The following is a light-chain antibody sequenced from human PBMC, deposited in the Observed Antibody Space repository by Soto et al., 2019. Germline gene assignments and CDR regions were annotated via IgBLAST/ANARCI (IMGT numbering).Light chain of an antibody. CDR2: AAS. CDR1: QGISSW. Sequence: DSQMTQSPSSVSASVGDRFTITCLAIQGISSWLAWYQQKPGKAPKLLIYAASSLQSGVPSRFRGSASGTYFTLTISSLQPEDFETYYCQQASSFPLTFGQGTRLEIK. CDR3: QQASSFPLT. J-gene: IGKJ5*01. V-gene: IGKV1D-12*01.